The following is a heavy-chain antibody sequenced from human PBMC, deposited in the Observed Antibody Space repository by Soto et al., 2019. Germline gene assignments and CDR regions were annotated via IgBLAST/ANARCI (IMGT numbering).Heavy chain of an antibody. V-gene: IGHV3-30-3*01. J-gene: IGHJ6*02. Sequence: GGSLRLSCAASGFTFSSYAMHWVRQAPGKGLEWVAVISYDGSNKYYADSVKGRFTISRDNSKNTLYLQMNSLRAEDTAVYYSARDRHIAAPYYYGMDVWGQGTTVTVSS. CDR1: GFTFSSYA. CDR3: ARDRHIAAPYYYGMDV. CDR2: ISYDGSNK. D-gene: IGHD6-13*01.